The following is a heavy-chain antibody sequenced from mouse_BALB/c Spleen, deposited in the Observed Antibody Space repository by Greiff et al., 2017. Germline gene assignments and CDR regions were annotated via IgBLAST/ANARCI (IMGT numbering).Heavy chain of an antibody. V-gene: IGHV1S29*02. D-gene: IGHD2-14*01. Sequence: VHVKQSGPELEKPGASVKISCKASGYTFTDYNMHWVKQSHGKSLEWIGYIYPYNGGTGYNQKFKSKATLTVDNSSSTAYMELRSLTSEDSAVYYCARGGVQRDWYFDVWGAGTTVTVSS. CDR2: IYPYNGGT. J-gene: IGHJ1*01. CDR1: GYTFTDYN. CDR3: ARGGVQRDWYFDV.